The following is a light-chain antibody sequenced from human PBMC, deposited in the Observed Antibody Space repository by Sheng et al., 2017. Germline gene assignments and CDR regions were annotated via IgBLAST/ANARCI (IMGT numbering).Light chain of an antibody. V-gene: IGKV3-20*01. CDR3: QFFGS. J-gene: IGKJ1*01. CDR1: QSVTSRY. CDR2: EHP. Sequence: EIVLTQSPGTLSFSSGERATLSCRASQSVTSRYLAWYQQKPGQAPGSSSMEHPAGPLAPQTGSVAVGLGQTSLFTISRLEPEDSAVYYCQFFGSFGQGTKVEIK.